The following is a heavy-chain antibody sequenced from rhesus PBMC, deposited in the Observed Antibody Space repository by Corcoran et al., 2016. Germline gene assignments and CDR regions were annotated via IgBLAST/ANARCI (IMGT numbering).Heavy chain of an antibody. D-gene: IGHD6-37*01. CDR3: AKGYSGGWSGFDY. CDR1: GFTFSSYA. CDR2: ISSGGST. J-gene: IGHJ4*01. V-gene: IGHV3-103*01. Sequence: EVQLVESGGGLAKPGGSLRLSCAASGFTFSSYAMHWVRQAPGKGLEWVSAISSGGSTYAADSVKARFTISRDNSKNTLSLQMNSLRAEDTAVYYCAKGYSGGWSGFDYWGQGVLVTVSS.